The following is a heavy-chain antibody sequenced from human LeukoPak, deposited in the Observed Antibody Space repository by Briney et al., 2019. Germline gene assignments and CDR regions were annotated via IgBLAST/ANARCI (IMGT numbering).Heavy chain of an antibody. CDR2: MNPNSGNT. CDR3: ALVRGSGWYPRYYYYYMDV. D-gene: IGHD6-19*01. J-gene: IGHJ6*03. Sequence: GASVKVSCKASGYTFTSYDINWVRQATGQGLEWMGWMNPNSGNTGYAQKFQGRVTMTRNNSISTAYMELSSLRSEDTAVYYCALVRGSGWYPRYYYYYMDVWGKGTTVTVSS. CDR1: GYTFTSYD. V-gene: IGHV1-8*01.